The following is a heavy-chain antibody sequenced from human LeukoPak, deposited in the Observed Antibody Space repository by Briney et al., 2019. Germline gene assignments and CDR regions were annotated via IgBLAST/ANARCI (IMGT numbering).Heavy chain of an antibody. CDR1: GFTFSSYN. D-gene: IGHD6-13*01. CDR3: ARGSGSSWYVHYYFDY. V-gene: IGHV3-48*02. Sequence: PGGSLRLSCAASGFTFSSYNMNWVRQAPGMGLERGSFISSTGNTIYYADSVKGRFTISRDNAKNSLYLQMNSLRDEDTAVYYCARGSGSSWYVHYYFDYWGQGTLVTVSS. CDR2: ISSTGNTI. J-gene: IGHJ4*02.